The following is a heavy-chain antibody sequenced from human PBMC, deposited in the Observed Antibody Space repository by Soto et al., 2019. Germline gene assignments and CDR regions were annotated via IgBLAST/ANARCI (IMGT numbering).Heavy chain of an antibody. V-gene: IGHV3-23*01. CDR2: ISASGDAT. CDR3: AKKVTIYAVDPADY. CDR1: GFTFSDFG. Sequence: PGGSLRLSCAAPGFTFSDFGMSWVRQAPGKGLEWVSVISASGDATYYAASVKGRFTLSRDNSKNTLYLQMNSLTVADTAVYYCAKKVTIYAVDPADYWGQGTQVTVSS. D-gene: IGHD3-3*01. J-gene: IGHJ4*02.